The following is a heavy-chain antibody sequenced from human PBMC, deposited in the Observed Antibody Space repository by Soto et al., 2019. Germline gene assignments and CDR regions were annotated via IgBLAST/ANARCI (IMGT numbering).Heavy chain of an antibody. CDR2: INHSGST. CDR1: GGSFSGYY. CDR3: ARSRGEPGFSTSLVFDY. J-gene: IGHJ4*02. V-gene: IGHV4-34*01. D-gene: IGHD2-2*01. Sequence: QVQLQQWGAGLLKPSETLSLTCAVYGGSFSGYYWSWIRQPPGKGLEWIGEINHSGSTNYNPSLKSRVTISVDTSKNQFSLKLSSVTAADTAVYYCARSRGEPGFSTSLVFDYWGQGTLVTVSS.